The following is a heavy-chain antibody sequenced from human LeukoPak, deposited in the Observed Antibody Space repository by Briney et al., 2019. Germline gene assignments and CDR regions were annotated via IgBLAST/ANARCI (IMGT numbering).Heavy chain of an antibody. CDR3: ARGGIYCSSTSCAFPMGGY. Sequence: PGGSLRLSCAASGLTFSDYYMSWIRQAPGKGLEWVSYISSSGSTIYYADSVEGRFTISRDNAKNSLYLQMNSLRAEDTAVYYCARGGIYCSSTSCAFPMGGYWGQGTLVTVSS. V-gene: IGHV3-11*01. CDR2: ISSSGSTI. J-gene: IGHJ4*02. CDR1: GLTFSDYY. D-gene: IGHD2-2*01.